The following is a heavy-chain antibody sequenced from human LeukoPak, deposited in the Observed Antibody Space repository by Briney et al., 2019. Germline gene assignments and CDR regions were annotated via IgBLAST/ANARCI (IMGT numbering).Heavy chain of an antibody. V-gene: IGHV3-48*01. CDR2: ISSSSSTI. Sequence: GGSLRLSCAASVFTLISYSMNWVRQAPWKGLEWVSYISSSSSTIYYADSVKGRFTISRDNAKNSLYLQMNSLRAEDTAVYYCASPPAGTSVYWGQGTLVTVSS. J-gene: IGHJ4*02. D-gene: IGHD6-13*01. CDR3: ASPPAGTSVY. CDR1: VFTLISYS.